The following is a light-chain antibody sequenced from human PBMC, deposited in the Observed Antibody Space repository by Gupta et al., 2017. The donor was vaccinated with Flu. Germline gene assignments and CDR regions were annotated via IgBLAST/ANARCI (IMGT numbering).Light chain of an antibody. CDR1: SSDVGRYNY. CDR3: SSFTSSSTWV. Sequence: GQSITISCTGTSSDVGRYNYVSWFQQYPGKAPKLMIYEVSNWPSGVSNRFSGSKSGNTASLTISGLQAEDEADYYCSSFTSSSTWVFGGGTKLTVL. CDR2: EVS. V-gene: IGLV2-14*01. J-gene: IGLJ3*02.